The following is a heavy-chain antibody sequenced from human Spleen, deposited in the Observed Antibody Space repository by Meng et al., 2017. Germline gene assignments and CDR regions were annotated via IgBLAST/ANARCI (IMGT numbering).Heavy chain of an antibody. CDR1: TGSFSGYY. J-gene: IGHJ4*02. V-gene: IGHV4-34*01. D-gene: IGHD6-13*01. CDR3: ARFSSSWKQD. Sequence: SETLSLTCSVYTGSFSGYYWSWIRQPPGKGLEWIGEINHSGSTSYNPSLKSRVTISVDTSKNQFSLKVSSVTAADTAVYYCARFSSSWKQDWGQGTLVTVS. CDR2: INHSGST.